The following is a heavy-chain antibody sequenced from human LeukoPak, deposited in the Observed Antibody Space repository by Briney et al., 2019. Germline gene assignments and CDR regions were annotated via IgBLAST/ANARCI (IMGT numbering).Heavy chain of an antibody. Sequence: GGSLRLSCAASGFTFSSYSMNWVRQAPGKGLEWVSSISSSSSYIYYADSVKGRFTISRDNAKDSLYLQMNSLRAEDTAVYYCAREGSGYDPFDYWGQGTLVTVSS. CDR3: AREGSGYDPFDY. V-gene: IGHV3-21*01. D-gene: IGHD5-12*01. J-gene: IGHJ4*02. CDR1: GFTFSSYS. CDR2: ISSSSSYI.